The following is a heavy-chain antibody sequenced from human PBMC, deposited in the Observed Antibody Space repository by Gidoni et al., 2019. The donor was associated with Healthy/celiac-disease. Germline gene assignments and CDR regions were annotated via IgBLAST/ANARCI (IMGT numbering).Heavy chain of an antibody. V-gene: IGHV4-39*01. CDR3: VMIVVVMVTQWFDP. CDR2: IYYSGST. Sequence: QLQLQESGPGLVKPSETLSLTCTVSGGSISSSSYYWGWIRQPPGKGLEWIGSIYYSGSTYYNPSLKSRVTISVATSKNQFSLKLSSVTAADTAVYYCVMIVVVMVTQWFDPWGQGTLVTVSS. D-gene: IGHD3-22*01. J-gene: IGHJ5*02. CDR1: GGSISSSSYY.